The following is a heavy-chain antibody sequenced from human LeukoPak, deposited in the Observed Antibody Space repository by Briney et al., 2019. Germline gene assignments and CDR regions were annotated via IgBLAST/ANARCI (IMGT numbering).Heavy chain of an antibody. CDR3: ARVAPYSSSWYVNYYYGMDV. J-gene: IGHJ6*02. CDR1: GYTFTSYG. V-gene: IGHV1-18*01. CDR2: ISAYNGNT. Sequence: ASVKVSCKASGYTFTSYGISWVRQAPGQGLEWMGWISAYNGNTNYAQKLQGRVTMTTDTSTSTAYMEPRSLRSDDTAVYYCARVAPYSSSWYVNYYYGMDVWGQGTTVTISS. D-gene: IGHD6-13*01.